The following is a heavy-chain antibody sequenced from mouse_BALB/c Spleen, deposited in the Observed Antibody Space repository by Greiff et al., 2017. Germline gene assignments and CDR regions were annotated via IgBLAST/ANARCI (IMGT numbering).Heavy chain of an antibody. CDR1: GYTFNSYW. CDR3: AREGGYYGYFDV. CDR2: IAPGSGST. D-gene: IGHD2-2*01. Sequence: DLVKPGASVKLSCKASGYTFNSYWINWIKQRPGQGLEWIGRIAPGSGSTYYNEMFKGKATLTVDTSSSTAYIQLSSLSSVDSAVYFCAREGGYYGYFDVWGAGTTVTVSS. J-gene: IGHJ1*01. V-gene: IGHV1S41*01.